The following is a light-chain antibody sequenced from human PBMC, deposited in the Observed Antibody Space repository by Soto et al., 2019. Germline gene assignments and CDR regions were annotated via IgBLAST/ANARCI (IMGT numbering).Light chain of an antibody. V-gene: IGLV1-40*01. CDR2: GNN. Sequence: SVLTQPPSVSGDPGQLVTISCTGSSSNIGADSDVHWYQQLPGTAPKLLIYGNNHRPSGVPDRFSGSKSGTSVSLAITGLQAEDEADYFCQSYDSSLSAVVFGGGTNVTVL. CDR3: QSYDSSLSAVV. J-gene: IGLJ2*01. CDR1: SSNIGADSD.